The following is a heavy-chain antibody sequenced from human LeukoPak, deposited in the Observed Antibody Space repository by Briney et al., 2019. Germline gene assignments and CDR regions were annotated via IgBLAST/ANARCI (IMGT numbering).Heavy chain of an antibody. V-gene: IGHV4-59*01. CDR2: IYYSGST. D-gene: IGHD3-10*01. J-gene: IGHJ4*02. CDR3: ARVLYGSGSYPLKYYFDY. Sequence: PSEILSLTCTVSGGSISSYYWSWIRQPPGRGLEWIGYIYYSGSTNYNPSLKSRVTISVDTSKNQFSLKLSSVTAADTAVYYCARVLYGSGSYPLKYYFDYWGQGTLVTVSS. CDR1: GGSISSYY.